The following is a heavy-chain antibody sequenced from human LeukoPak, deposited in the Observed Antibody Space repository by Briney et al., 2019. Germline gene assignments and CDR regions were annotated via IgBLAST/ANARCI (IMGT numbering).Heavy chain of an antibody. V-gene: IGHV4-34*01. Sequence: PSETLSLTCAVYGGSFSGYYWSWIRQPPGKGLEWIGEINHSGSTNYNPSLKSRVTISVDTSKNQFSLKLSSVTAADTAVYYCAREPNGYSHGIKNDYYFDYWGQGTLVTVSS. CDR3: AREPNGYSHGIKNDYYFDY. J-gene: IGHJ4*02. D-gene: IGHD5-18*01. CDR1: GGSFSGYY. CDR2: INHSGST.